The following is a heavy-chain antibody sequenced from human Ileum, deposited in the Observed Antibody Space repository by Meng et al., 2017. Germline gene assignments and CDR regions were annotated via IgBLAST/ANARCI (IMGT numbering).Heavy chain of an antibody. CDR1: GGSFSGYY. CDR3: ARAWSSSWSFLDF. D-gene: IGHD6-13*01. J-gene: IGHJ4*02. Sequence: QVQLIQLGAGLLKPSETLSLTCAVSGGSFSGYYWTWIRQSPGKGLEWIGEINRGGNTNYNPSLKSRITMSVDTSKNQFFLNLTSVTPADTAVYYCARAWSSSWSFLDFWGQGGLVTVSS. CDR2: INRGGNT. V-gene: IGHV4-34*01.